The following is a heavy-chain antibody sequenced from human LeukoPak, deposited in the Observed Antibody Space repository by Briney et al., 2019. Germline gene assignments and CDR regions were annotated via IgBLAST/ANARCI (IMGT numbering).Heavy chain of an antibody. CDR3: AIPRRDIAVVPAAIDY. Sequence: AGGSLRLSCAASGFTFSSYGMHWVRQAPGKGLEWVAVISYDGSNKYYADSVKGRFTICRDNSKNTLYLQMNSLRAEDTAVYYCAIPRRDIAVVPAAIDYWGQGTLVTVSS. V-gene: IGHV3-30*03. CDR2: ISYDGSNK. CDR1: GFTFSSYG. D-gene: IGHD2-2*01. J-gene: IGHJ4*02.